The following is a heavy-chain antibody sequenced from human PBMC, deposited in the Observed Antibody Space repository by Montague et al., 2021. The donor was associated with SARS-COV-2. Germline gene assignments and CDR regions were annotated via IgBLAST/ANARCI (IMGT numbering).Heavy chain of an antibody. CDR1: GGSISTIVNF. CDR2: ISYTGST. D-gene: IGHD2-15*01. Sequence: SETLSLTCTFSGGSISTIVNFWGWIRQPPGKGLEWIGSISYTGSTYHNPSLKSRVTMSVDTSKNQFSLKLSSVTAADTAVYYCARLTAGYCSGGSCYWGTGFDYWGQGTLVTVSS. V-gene: IGHV4-39*07. J-gene: IGHJ4*02. CDR3: ARLTAGYCSGGSCYWGTGFDY.